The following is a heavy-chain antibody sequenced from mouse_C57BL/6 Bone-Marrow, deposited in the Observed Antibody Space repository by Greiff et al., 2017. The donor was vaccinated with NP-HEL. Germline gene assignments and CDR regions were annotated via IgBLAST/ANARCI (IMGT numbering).Heavy chain of an antibody. CDR2: IWTGGGT. CDR3: ARNLYGSSFYYAMDY. CDR1: GFSLTSYA. V-gene: IGHV2-9-1*01. Sequence: VMLVESGPGLVAPSQSLSITCTVSGFSLTSYAISWVRQPPGKGLEWLGVIWTGGGTNYNSALKSRLSISKDNSKSQVFLKMNSLQTDDTARYYCARNLYGSSFYYAMDYWGQGTSVTVSS. D-gene: IGHD1-1*01. J-gene: IGHJ4*01.